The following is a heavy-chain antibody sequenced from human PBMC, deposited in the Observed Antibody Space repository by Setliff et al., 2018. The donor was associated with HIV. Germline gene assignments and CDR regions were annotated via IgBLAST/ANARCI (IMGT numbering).Heavy chain of an antibody. V-gene: IGHV1-2*02. CDR3: ARAPTLFGVEYYYSFGMDV. J-gene: IGHJ6*02. CDR2: INPHSGDT. CDR1: GYTFTGYY. Sequence: ASVKVSCKASGYTFTGYYMHWVRQAPGQGLEWMGWINPHSGDTNYAQKFQDRVTMTRDTTVNIAYMQLSRLRSDDTAVYYCARAPTLFGVEYYYSFGMDVWGQGTTVTVSS. D-gene: IGHD3-3*01.